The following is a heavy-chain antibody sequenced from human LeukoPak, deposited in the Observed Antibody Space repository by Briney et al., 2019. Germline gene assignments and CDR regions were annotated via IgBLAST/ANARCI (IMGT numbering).Heavy chain of an antibody. CDR3: ARDNYYGSGSYPPLDY. D-gene: IGHD3-10*01. J-gene: IGHJ4*02. V-gene: IGHV3-7*01. CDR1: GFTFSSYW. CDR2: IKQDGSEK. Sequence: GGSLRLSCAASGFTFSSYWMSWVRQAPGKGLEWVANIKQDGSEKYYVDSVKGRFTISRDNAKNSLYLQTNSLRGEDTAVYYCARDNYYGSGSYPPLDYWGQGTLVTVSS.